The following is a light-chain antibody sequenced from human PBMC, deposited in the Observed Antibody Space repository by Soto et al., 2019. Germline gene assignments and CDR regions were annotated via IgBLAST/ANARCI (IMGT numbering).Light chain of an antibody. J-gene: IGKJ5*01. CDR2: RAS. CDR3: QQYYGDPIT. CDR1: QSLLSGSNNKNY. Sequence: DIVMTQYPDSIAVSLCERATINCKSRQSLLSGSNNKNYLDWFQQRPGQPPKLIIFRASTREFGVPDRSSGSGSGTDFTLTISSLQAEDVAIYYCQQYYGDPITFGQGTRLEIK. V-gene: IGKV4-1*01.